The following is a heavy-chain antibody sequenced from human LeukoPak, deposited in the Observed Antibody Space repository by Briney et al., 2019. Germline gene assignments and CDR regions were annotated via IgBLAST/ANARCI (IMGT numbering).Heavy chain of an antibody. CDR1: GFTFSSYG. CDR2: ISYDGSNK. Sequence: GRSLRLSCAASGFTFSSYGMHWVRQAPGKGLEWVAVISYDGSNKYYADSVKGRFTISRDNSKNTLYLQMNSLRAEDTAVYYCAKGHYYDFWSGYSPRYYSDYWGQGTLVTVSS. J-gene: IGHJ4*02. CDR3: AKGHYYDFWSGYSPRYYSDY. V-gene: IGHV3-30*18. D-gene: IGHD3-3*01.